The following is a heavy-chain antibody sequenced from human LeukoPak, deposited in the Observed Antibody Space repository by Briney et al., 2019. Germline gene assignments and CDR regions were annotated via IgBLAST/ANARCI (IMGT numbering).Heavy chain of an antibody. Sequence: SETLSLTCAVSGYSISSGYYWGWIRQPPGKGLEWIGSIYHSGSTNYNPSLKSRVTISVDTSKNQFSLKLSSVTAADTAVYYCARRGLSSSYYYYYYMDVWGKGTTVTVSS. D-gene: IGHD6-6*01. J-gene: IGHJ6*03. CDR3: ARRGLSSSYYYYYYMDV. CDR2: IYHSGST. V-gene: IGHV4-38-2*01. CDR1: GYSISSGYY.